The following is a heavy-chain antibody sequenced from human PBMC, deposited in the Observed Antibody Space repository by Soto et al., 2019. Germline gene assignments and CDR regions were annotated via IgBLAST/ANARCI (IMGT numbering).Heavy chain of an antibody. J-gene: IGHJ3*02. D-gene: IGHD2-2*01. Sequence: GGSLRLSCAASGFTFSSYAMSWVRQAPGKGLEWVSAISGSGGSTYYADSVKGRFTISRDNSKNTLYLQMNSLRAEDTAVYYCAKGGYCSSTSCYADAFDTWGQGTMVTVSS. V-gene: IGHV3-23*01. CDR2: ISGSGGST. CDR1: GFTFSSYA. CDR3: AKGGYCSSTSCYADAFDT.